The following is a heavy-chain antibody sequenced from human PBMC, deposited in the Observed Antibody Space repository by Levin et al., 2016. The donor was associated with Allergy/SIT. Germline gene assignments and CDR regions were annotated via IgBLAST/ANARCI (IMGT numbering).Heavy chain of an antibody. CDR2: IYPGDSDT. V-gene: IGHV5-51*01. CDR3: ARLPNYYDSSGYYYYGMDV. D-gene: IGHD3-22*01. J-gene: IGHJ6*02. Sequence: VRQMPGKGLEWMGIIYPGDSDTRYSPSFQGQVTISADKSISTAYLQWSSLKASDTAMYYCARLPNYYDSSGYYYYGMDVWGQGTTVTVSS.